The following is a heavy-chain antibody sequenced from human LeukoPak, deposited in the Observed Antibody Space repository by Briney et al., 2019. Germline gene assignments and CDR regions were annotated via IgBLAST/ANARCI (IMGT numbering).Heavy chain of an antibody. Sequence: ASVKVSCTASVYTFIGHYIHWVRQAPGQGLEGMGWINPSSGGANYAQKSQGRVTMTRGTSTSTAFMELSSLRSDDTAVYYCARAFNGYYFDFWGQGTQVTVSS. CDR3: ARAFNGYYFDF. V-gene: IGHV1-2*02. CDR2: INPSSGGA. CDR1: VYTFIGHY. J-gene: IGHJ4*02.